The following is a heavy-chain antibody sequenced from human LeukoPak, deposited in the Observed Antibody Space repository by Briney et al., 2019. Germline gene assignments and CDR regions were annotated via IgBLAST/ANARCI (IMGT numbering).Heavy chain of an antibody. D-gene: IGHD6-19*01. V-gene: IGHV3-23*01. Sequence: PGGSLRLSCAASGFTFSSYAMSWVRQAPGKGLEWVSAISGRGGSTYYADSVKGRFTISRDNSKNTLYLQMNSLRAEDTAVYYCAKRPEQWLVMAFDYWGQGTLVTVSS. CDR2: ISGRGGST. CDR3: AKRPEQWLVMAFDY. CDR1: GFTFSSYA. J-gene: IGHJ4*02.